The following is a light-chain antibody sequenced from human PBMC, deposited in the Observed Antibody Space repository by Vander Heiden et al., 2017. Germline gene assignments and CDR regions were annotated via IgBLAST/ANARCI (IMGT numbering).Light chain of an antibody. CDR1: QGISSY. CDR2: AAS. J-gene: IGKJ3*01. V-gene: IGKV1-8*01. CDR3: QQYDSDPGFT. Sequence: AIRMTQSPSSFSASTGDRVTITCRASQGISSYLAWYQQKPGKAPKLLIYAASTVQSGVPSRFSGSGSGPDFTLTISCLQSEDFAPYYCQQYDSDPGFTFDPGTKVDIK.